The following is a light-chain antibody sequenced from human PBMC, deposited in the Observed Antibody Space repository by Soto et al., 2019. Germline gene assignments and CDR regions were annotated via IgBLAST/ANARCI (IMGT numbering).Light chain of an antibody. CDR1: RDIANY. J-gene: IGKJ3*01. V-gene: IGKV1-27*01. CDR2: AAS. Sequence: DIQMTQSPSSLSASVGDRVTITCRASRDIANYLAWYQQKPGKAPQLLIYAASTLQSGVPSRFSGSGSGTDFTLTISSLQPEDVATYYCQKSNSSPLTFGPGTKVNIK. CDR3: QKSNSSPLT.